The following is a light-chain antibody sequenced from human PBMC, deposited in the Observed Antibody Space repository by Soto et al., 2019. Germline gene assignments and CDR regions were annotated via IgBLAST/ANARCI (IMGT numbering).Light chain of an antibody. J-gene: IGKJ2*01. CDR1: QTISRW. V-gene: IGKV1-5*01. CDR3: QQYNTYPT. Sequence: DTQMTQSPSTLSASVGDRVTITCRASQTISRWLAWYQQKPGKAPKLLMHDAASSESGVPSRFSGSGSGTEFTLTISNLQPGDFATYYCQQYNTYPTFGQGTKLEIK. CDR2: DAA.